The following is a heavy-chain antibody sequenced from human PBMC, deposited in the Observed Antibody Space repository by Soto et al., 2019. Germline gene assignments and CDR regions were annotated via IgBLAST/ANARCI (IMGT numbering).Heavy chain of an antibody. J-gene: IGHJ5*02. CDR2: IKADGSEK. V-gene: IGHV3-7*03. CDR3: PTAPPADP. Sequence: EVHLVESGGGLVQPGGSLRLSCAGSGFTFSNHWMNWVRQAPGKGLEWVANIKADGSEKYYVDSVKGRFTISRDNAKNSCERQREGLSADDPPLSSFPTAPPADPWGHGTLVTVSS. CDR1: GFTFSNHW.